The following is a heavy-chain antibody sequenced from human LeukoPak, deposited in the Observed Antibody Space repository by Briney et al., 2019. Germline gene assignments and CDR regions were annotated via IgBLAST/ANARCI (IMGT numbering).Heavy chain of an antibody. V-gene: IGHV3-74*01. CDR1: GFTFSNYW. Sequence: GGSLRLSCVASGFTFSNYWMHWVRQAPGKGLVWVSRIKSDGGSTIYADSVKGRFTISRDNAKNTLYLQMNSLRTEDTSIYYCAKEEGRSHIDYWGQGTLVTVSS. CDR3: AKEEGRSHIDY. D-gene: IGHD1-14*01. CDR2: IKSDGGST. J-gene: IGHJ4*02.